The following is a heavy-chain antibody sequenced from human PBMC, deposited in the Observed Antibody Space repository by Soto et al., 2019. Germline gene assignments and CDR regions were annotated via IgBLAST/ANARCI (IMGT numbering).Heavy chain of an antibody. CDR3: AKGLYSSSSSSDY. CDR1: GFTFSSYA. Sequence: GXSLRLSCAASGFTFSSYAISWVHQAPGKGLEWVSAISGSGGSTYYADSVKGRFTISRDNSKNTLYLQMNCLRAEDTAVYYCAKGLYSSSSSSDYWGQGTLVTVSS. CDR2: ISGSGGST. V-gene: IGHV3-23*01. J-gene: IGHJ4*02. D-gene: IGHD6-6*01.